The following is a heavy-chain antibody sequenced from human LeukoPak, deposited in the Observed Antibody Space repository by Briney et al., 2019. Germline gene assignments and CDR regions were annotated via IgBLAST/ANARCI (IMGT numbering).Heavy chain of an antibody. CDR1: GFTFSTYW. J-gene: IGHJ5*02. V-gene: IGHV3-73*01. CDR2: IRSKANSYAT. D-gene: IGHD6-19*01. CDR3: TRQFPIAVAGTGWFDP. Sequence: GGSLRLSCAATGFTFSTYWMSWVRQASGKGLEWVGRIRSKANSYATAYAASVKGRFTISRDDSKNTAYLQMNSLKTEDTAVYYCTRQFPIAVAGTGWFDPWGQGTLVTVSS.